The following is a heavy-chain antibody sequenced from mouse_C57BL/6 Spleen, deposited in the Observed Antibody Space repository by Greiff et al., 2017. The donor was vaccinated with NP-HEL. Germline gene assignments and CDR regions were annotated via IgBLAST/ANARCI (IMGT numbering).Heavy chain of an antibody. CDR1: GYSITSGYG. V-gene: IGHV3-1*02. CDR2: ISYSGST. J-gene: IGHJ2*01. Sequence: EVQLQESGPGLVKPSQSLSLTCTVTGYSITSGYGWHWIRQFPGNKLEWMGYISYSGSTNYNPSLKSRISITRDTSKNQFFLQFNSVTTEDTATYYCARTARIKYWGQGTTLTVSS. D-gene: IGHD1-2*01. CDR3: ARTARIKY.